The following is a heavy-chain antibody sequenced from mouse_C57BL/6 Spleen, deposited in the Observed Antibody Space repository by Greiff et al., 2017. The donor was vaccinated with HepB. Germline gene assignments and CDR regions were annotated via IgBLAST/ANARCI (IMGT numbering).Heavy chain of an antibody. CDR1: GYTFTSYT. CDR3: ARFDGDYCAMDY. J-gene: IGHJ4*01. D-gene: IGHD2-13*01. Sequence: QVQLQQSGAELARPGASVKMSCTVSGYTFTSYTMHWVKQRPGQGLEWIGYINPSSGYTKYNQKFTDETTLTADKSSSTAYMQLSSLTSEDSADYYCARFDGDYCAMDYWGQGTSVTVSS. V-gene: IGHV1-4*01. CDR2: INPSSGYT.